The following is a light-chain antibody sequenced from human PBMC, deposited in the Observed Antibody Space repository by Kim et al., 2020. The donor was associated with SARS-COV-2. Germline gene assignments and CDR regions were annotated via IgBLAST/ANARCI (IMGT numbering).Light chain of an antibody. J-gene: IGKJ5*01. V-gene: IGKV1-12*01. CDR1: QGIASW. CDR3: QQSNNFPIT. CDR2: AAS. Sequence: DVQMTQSPSSVSASVGDRVIITCRASQGIASWLAWYQQKPGKAPRLLVFAASALQDGVPSRFSGSGFGTHFTLTINNLQPEDFATYYCQQSNNFPITFGQGTRLEIK.